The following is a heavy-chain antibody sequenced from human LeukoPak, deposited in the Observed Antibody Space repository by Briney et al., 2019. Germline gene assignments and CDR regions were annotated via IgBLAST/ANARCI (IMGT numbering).Heavy chain of an antibody. J-gene: IGHJ5*02. V-gene: IGHV4-61*01. D-gene: IGHD1-26*01. Sequence: SQTLSLTCTVSGGSISSGSYYWSWVRQPPGKGLEWIGYIYYSGSTNYNPSLKSRVTISVDTSKNQFTLKLSSVTAADTAVYYCARDRSYWFDPWGQGTLVTVSS. CDR1: GGSISSGSYY. CDR3: ARDRSYWFDP. CDR2: IYYSGST.